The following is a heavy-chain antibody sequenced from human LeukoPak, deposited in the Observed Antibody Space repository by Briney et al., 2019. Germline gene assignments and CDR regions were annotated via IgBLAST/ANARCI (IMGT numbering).Heavy chain of an antibody. CDR1: GYTFTSYG. CDR3: ARGTTIFGVSLSAFDI. Sequence: ASLKVSCKASGYTFTSYGISWVRQAPGQGLEWMGWSSAYNGNTNCAQNLQGRVTMTTDTSTSTDYMELRSLRSDDTAVYYCARGTTIFGVSLSAFDIWGQGTMVTVSS. CDR2: SSAYNGNT. D-gene: IGHD3-3*01. V-gene: IGHV1-18*01. J-gene: IGHJ3*02.